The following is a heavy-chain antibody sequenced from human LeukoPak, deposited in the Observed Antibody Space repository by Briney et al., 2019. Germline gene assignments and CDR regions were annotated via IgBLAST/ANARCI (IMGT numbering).Heavy chain of an antibody. J-gene: IGHJ4*02. CDR2: INHSGST. V-gene: IGHV4-34*01. CDR3: ARGGWNKFDY. D-gene: IGHD1-1*01. Sequence: SETLSLTCAVCGGSFSGYYWSWIRQPPGKGLEWMGEINHSGSTNYNPSLKSRVTISVDTSKNQFSLKLSSVTAADTAVYYCARGGWNKFDYWGQGTLVTVSS. CDR1: GGSFSGYY.